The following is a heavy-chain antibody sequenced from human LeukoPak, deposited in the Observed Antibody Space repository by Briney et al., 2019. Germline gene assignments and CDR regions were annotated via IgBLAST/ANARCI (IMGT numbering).Heavy chain of an antibody. CDR3: ARQPGVTALSDY. J-gene: IGHJ4*02. V-gene: IGHV5-51*01. Sequence: MGIIYPGDADTRYSPSFQGQVTISADKSISTAYLQWSSLKASDTAMYYCARQPGVTALSDYWGQGTLVTVSS. CDR2: IYPGDADT. D-gene: IGHD2-21*02.